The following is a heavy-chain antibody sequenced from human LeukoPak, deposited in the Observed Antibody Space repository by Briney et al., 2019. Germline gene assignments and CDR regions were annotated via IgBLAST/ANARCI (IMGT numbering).Heavy chain of an antibody. D-gene: IGHD6-19*01. CDR2: IKQDGSAK. J-gene: IGHJ4*02. Sequence: GGCLRLSCAASGFTFSSYWMSWVRQAPGKGLEWVANIKQDGSAKYYVDSVKGRFTISRDNAKNSLHLQINSLSADDTAVYYCASGYSSGWYVIDYWGQRTLVTVSS. CDR1: GFTFSSYW. V-gene: IGHV3-7*01. CDR3: ASGYSSGWYVIDY.